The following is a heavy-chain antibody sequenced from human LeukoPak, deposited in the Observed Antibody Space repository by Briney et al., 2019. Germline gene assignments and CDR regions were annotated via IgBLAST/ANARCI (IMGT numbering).Heavy chain of an antibody. V-gene: IGHV3-53*01. J-gene: IGHJ3*02. CDR2: IYSGGST. D-gene: IGHD3-22*01. Sequence: PGGSLRLSCAASGFTVSSNYMSWVRQAPGKGLEWVSVIYSGGSTYYADSVKGRFTISRDNSKNTLYLQMNSLRAEDTAVYYCARSMIVDNDAFDIWGQGTMVTVSS. CDR1: GFTVSSNY. CDR3: ARSMIVDNDAFDI.